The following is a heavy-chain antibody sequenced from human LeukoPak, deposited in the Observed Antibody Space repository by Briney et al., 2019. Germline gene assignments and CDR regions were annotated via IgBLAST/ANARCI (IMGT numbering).Heavy chain of an antibody. CDR1: GFTFSRYG. J-gene: IGHJ3*02. Sequence: QSGGSLRLSCAGSGFTFSRYGMHWVRQAPGKGLEWVSVISYDGSNKYYADSVKGRFTIPRDNSKNTLYLQMNSLRAEDTAVYYCARAKFDSSRYYYRRFDIWGQGTMVTVSS. D-gene: IGHD3-22*01. V-gene: IGHV3-30*03. CDR3: ARAKFDSSRYYYRRFDI. CDR2: ISYDGSNK.